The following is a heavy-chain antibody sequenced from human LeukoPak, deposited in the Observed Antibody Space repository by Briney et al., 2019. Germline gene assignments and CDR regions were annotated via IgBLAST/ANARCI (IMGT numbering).Heavy chain of an antibody. V-gene: IGHV4-59*02. D-gene: IGHD4-11*01. J-gene: IGHJ4*02. CDR1: GGSVSSYY. Sequence: SETLSLTCSVSGGSVSSYYWSWIRRSPGKGLEWIGYIHNSGRTNYNPSLKSRVTISVDMSKNQFSLQLGSVTAADTAFYYCARHIIYSKKPSFDHWGQGTLVTVSS. CDR3: ARHIIYSKKPSFDH. CDR2: IHNSGRT.